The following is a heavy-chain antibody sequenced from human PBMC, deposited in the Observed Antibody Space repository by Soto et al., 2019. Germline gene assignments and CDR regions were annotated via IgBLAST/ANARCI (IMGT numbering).Heavy chain of an antibody. CDR3: TTGGSGYYTFDY. V-gene: IGHV3-15*01. J-gene: IGHJ4*02. Sequence: GGSLRLSCAASGFTFSNAWMSWVRQAPGKGLEWVGRIKSKTDGGTTDCAAPVKGRFTISRDDSKNTLYLQMNSLKTEDTAVYYCTTGGSGYYTFDYWGQGTLVTVSS. CDR1: GFTFSNAW. D-gene: IGHD3-3*01. CDR2: IKSKTDGGTT.